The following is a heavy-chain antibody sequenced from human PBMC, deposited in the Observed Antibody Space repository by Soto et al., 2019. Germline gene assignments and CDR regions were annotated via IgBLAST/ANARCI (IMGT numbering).Heavy chain of an antibody. CDR2: ISGNSGSS. CDR3: TKRRSTRPGFDAFDL. D-gene: IGHD2-2*01. J-gene: IGHJ3*01. Sequence: GGSLRLSCVASGFTFEDYSLHWVRQVPGKGLEWVSGISGNSGSSGYADSVRGRFTVYRDNAKNSLFLQMSSLSPEGTALYYCTKRRSTRPGFDAFDLWGQGTMVTVSS. V-gene: IGHV3-9*01. CDR1: GFTFEDYS.